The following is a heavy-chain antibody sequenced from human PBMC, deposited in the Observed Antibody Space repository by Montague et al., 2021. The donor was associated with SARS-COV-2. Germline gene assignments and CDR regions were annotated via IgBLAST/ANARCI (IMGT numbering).Heavy chain of an antibody. J-gene: IGHJ4*02. D-gene: IGHD1-7*01. CDR2: INHSGST. V-gene: IGHV4-34*09. Sequence: TLSLTCAVYGGSFSGYYWSWIRQPPGKGLEWIGEINHSGSTNYNPSLKSRVTISEDTSKNQISLKLSSVTAADTAVYYCARDRELVDWGQGIMVIVSS. CDR3: ARDRELVD. CDR1: GGSFSGYY.